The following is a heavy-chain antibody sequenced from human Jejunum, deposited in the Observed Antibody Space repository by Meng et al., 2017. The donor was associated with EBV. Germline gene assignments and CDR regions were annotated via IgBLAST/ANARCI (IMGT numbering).Heavy chain of an antibody. CDR2: INPNSGGT. V-gene: IGHV1-2*06. CDR3: ARDYSDSSRQGY. Sequence: QLLLVESGGGGKKPGASVGIACRASCDNCTSYFIHWVRQAPGQGLDWMGRINPNSGGTSNTQKFQGRGTMTRDTSITKAYMELCRLGSDDTAIYYCARDYSDSSRQGYWGQGTLVTVSS. D-gene: IGHD3-22*01. CDR1: CDNCTSYF. J-gene: IGHJ4*02.